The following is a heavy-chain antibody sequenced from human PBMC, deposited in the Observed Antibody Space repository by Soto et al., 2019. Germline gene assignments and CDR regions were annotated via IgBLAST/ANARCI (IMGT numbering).Heavy chain of an antibody. CDR2: VDWDDDK. Sequence: SGPTLVNPTQTLTLTCTFSGFSLSTSGMSVSWIRQPPGKALEWLALVDWDDDKFYNTSLKTRPTISADTSKSQVVLTMTNMDPVDTATYYCARTFNPSTSWYYFDYWGQGTLVTVSS. D-gene: IGHD2-2*01. CDR3: ARTFNPSTSWYYFDY. CDR1: GFSLSTSGMS. J-gene: IGHJ4*02. V-gene: IGHV2-70*01.